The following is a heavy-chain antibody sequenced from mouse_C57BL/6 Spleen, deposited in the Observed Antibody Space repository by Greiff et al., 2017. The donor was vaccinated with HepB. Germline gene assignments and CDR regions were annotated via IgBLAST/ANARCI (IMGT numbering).Heavy chain of an antibody. D-gene: IGHD1-1*01. V-gene: IGHV1-76*01. J-gene: IGHJ1*03. CDR3: ARSYYGSSFYWYFDV. Sequence: QVQLQQSGAELVRPGASVKLSCKASGYTFTDYYINWVKQRPGQGLEWIARIYPGSGNTYYNEKFKGKATLTAEKSSSTAYMQLSSLTSEDSAVYFCARSYYGSSFYWYFDVWGTGTTVTVSS. CDR1: GYTFTDYY. CDR2: IYPGSGNT.